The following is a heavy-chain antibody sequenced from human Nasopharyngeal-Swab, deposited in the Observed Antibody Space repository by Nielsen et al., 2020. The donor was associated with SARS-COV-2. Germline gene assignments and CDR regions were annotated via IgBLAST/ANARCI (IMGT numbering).Heavy chain of an antibody. CDR2: ISSSSSYI. V-gene: IGHV3-21*01. J-gene: IGHJ4*02. D-gene: IGHD3-10*01. CDR1: GFTVSSNY. Sequence: GESLKISCAASGFTVSSNYMNWVRQAPGKGLEWVSSISSSSSYIYYADSVKGRFTISRDNAKNSLYLQMNSLRAEDTAVYYCARDRYYGSGSFDYWGQGTLVTVSS. CDR3: ARDRYYGSGSFDY.